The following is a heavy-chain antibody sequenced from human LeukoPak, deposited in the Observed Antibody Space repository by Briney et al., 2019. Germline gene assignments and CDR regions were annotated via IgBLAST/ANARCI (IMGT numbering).Heavy chain of an antibody. J-gene: IGHJ4*02. Sequence: GGSLRLSCAASGFTFTRYDMHWVRQAPGKGLEWVAVISNDENNKDYGNSVKGRFTIARDNSKNTLFLQMNSLRVEDTAVYYCVLGHYGGLFDNWGQGDLVIVSS. CDR1: GFTFTRYD. V-gene: IGHV3-30-3*01. D-gene: IGHD4-23*01. CDR3: VLGHYGGLFDN. CDR2: ISNDENNK.